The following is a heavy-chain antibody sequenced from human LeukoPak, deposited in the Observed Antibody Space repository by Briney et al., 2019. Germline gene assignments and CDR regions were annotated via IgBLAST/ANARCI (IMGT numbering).Heavy chain of an antibody. V-gene: IGHV3-23*01. J-gene: IGHJ4*02. CDR2: ISGSGGST. CDR3: AKGPGIQLWSDY. CDR1: GFTFSSYA. D-gene: IGHD5-18*01. Sequence: GGSLRLSCAASGFTFSSYAMSWVSQAPGKGLEWVSAISGSGGSTYYADSVKGRFTISRDNSKNTLYLQMNSLRAEDTAVYYCAKGPGIQLWSDYWGQGTLVTVSS.